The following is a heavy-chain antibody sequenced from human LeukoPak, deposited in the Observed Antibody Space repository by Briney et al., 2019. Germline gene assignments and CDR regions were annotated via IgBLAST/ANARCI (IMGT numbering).Heavy chain of an antibody. Sequence: GASVKVSCKASGGTFSSYAISWVRQAPGQGLEWMGGIIPIFGTANYAQKFQGRVTITADKSTSTAYMELSSLRSEDTAVYYCARDTSIAVAGTFDYWGQGTLVTVSS. D-gene: IGHD6-19*01. CDR1: GGTFSSYA. J-gene: IGHJ4*02. CDR2: IIPIFGTA. CDR3: ARDTSIAVAGTFDY. V-gene: IGHV1-69*06.